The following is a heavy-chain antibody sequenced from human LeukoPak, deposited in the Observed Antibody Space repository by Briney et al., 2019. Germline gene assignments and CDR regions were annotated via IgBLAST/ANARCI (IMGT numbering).Heavy chain of an antibody. J-gene: IGHJ4*02. CDR3: ARVNPYYDILTGYFDY. CDR2: IYYSGST. Sequence: SETLSLTCTVSGGSISSSSYYWGWIRQPPGKGLEWIGSIYYSGSTYYNPSLKSRVTISVDTSKNQFSLKLSSVTAADTAVYYCARVNPYYDILTGYFDYWGREPWSPSPQ. D-gene: IGHD3-9*01. V-gene: IGHV4-39*07. CDR1: GGSISSSSYY.